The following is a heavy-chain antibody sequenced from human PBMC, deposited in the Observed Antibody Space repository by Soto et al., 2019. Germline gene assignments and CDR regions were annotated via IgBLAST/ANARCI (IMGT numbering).Heavy chain of an antibody. Sequence: PSQTLSLTCAISGDSVSSNSAAWNWIRQSPSIVLEWPGTTYYRSKWYNEYAVSVISRATLLPDTSETQSALQLNSAPPEATAVYYCARTRIAVSGTFGYWGQGTLVTASS. V-gene: IGHV6-1*01. CDR2: TYYRSKWYN. J-gene: IGHJ4*02. CDR3: ARTRIAVSGTFGY. D-gene: IGHD6-19*01. CDR1: GDSVSSNSAA.